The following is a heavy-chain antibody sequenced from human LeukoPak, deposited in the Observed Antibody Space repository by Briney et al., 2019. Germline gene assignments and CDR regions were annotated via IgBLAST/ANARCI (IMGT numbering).Heavy chain of an antibody. D-gene: IGHD3-10*01. V-gene: IGHV3-33*01. J-gene: IGHJ4*02. CDR3: ARGLDSSGGGYYFDY. CDR1: GFTFSSYG. CDR2: IWYDGSNK. Sequence: GRSLRLSCAASGFTFSSYGMHWVRQAPGKGLEWVALIWYDGSNKYYADSVKGRFTISRDNSKNTLFLQMNSLRAEDTAVYYCARGLDSSGGGYYFDYWGQGTLVTVSS.